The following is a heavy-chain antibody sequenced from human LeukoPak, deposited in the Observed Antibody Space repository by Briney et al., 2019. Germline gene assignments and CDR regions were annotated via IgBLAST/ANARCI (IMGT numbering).Heavy chain of an antibody. D-gene: IGHD2-21*02. V-gene: IGHV4-4*07. CDR2: VYRSGST. J-gene: IGHJ5*02. CDR3: ARLLSVVTATPGWFDP. CDR1: DDSISRYY. Sequence: SETLSLTCSVSDDSISRYYWSWIRQSAGKGLEWIGRVYRSGSTDYNPSLKSRVTISVDTSKNQFSLKLSSVTAADTAVYYCARLLSVVTATPGWFDPWGQGTLVTVSS.